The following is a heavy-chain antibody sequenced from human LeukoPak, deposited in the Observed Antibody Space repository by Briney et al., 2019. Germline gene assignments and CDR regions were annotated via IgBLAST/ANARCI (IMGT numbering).Heavy chain of an antibody. D-gene: IGHD1-26*01. CDR2: IYYSGST. J-gene: IGHJ5*02. V-gene: IGHV4-39*01. Sequence: SETLSLTCTVSGGSISSSGYYWGWIRQPPGKGMEWIASIYYSGSTYYNPSLKSRVTISVDTSKNQLSLKLSSLTAADTAVYYCARHEYSGSYYGLSWFDPWGQGTLVTVSS. CDR3: ARHEYSGSYYGLSWFDP. CDR1: GGSISSSGYY.